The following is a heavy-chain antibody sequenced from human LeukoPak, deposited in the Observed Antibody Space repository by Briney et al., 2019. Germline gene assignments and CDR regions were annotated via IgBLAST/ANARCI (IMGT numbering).Heavy chain of an antibody. CDR3: ARDREAYGNSHGRYYDSSGYLDD. V-gene: IGHV1-69*01. CDR2: IIPIFGTA. D-gene: IGHD3-22*01. CDR1: GGAFSSYA. Sequence: SVKLSCKASGGAFSSYAISWVRQAPGQGLEWMGGIIPIFGTANYAQKFQGRVTITADESTSTAYMELSSLRSADTAVYHYARDREAYGNSHGRYYDSSGYLDDSGDGTLVTVSS. J-gene: IGHJ4*01.